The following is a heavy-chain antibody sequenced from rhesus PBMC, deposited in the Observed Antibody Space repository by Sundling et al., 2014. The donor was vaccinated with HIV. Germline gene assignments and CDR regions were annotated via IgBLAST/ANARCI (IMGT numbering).Heavy chain of an antibody. CDR1: GGSISSDRW. V-gene: IGHV4-65*02. D-gene: IGHD4-29*01. J-gene: IGHJ4*01. Sequence: QVQLQESGPGLVKPSETLSLTCAVSGGSISSDRWWNWIRQPPGTGLEWIGTIFGNSANTYYNPSLTSRVTISTDTSKNQFSLKVSSVTAADTAVYYCARGGGYGSSSLLDYWGQGVLVTVSS. CDR3: ARGGGYGSSSLLDY. CDR2: IFGNSANT.